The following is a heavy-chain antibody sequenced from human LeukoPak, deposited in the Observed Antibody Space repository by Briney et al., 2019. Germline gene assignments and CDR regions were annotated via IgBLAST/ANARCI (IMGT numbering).Heavy chain of an antibody. D-gene: IGHD6-6*01. CDR3: ARDSRSSSSTFYYYYYGMDV. CDR2: IIGSGDDP. CDR1: GFTFSNYA. J-gene: IGHJ6*02. V-gene: IGHV3-23*01. Sequence: GGSLRLSCAASGFTFSNYAMNWVRQAPGKGLEWVSSIIGSGDDPSYADSVKGRFTISRDNSRNTLYLQMNSLRAEDTAVYYCARDSRSSSSTFYYYYYGMDVWGQGTTVTVSS.